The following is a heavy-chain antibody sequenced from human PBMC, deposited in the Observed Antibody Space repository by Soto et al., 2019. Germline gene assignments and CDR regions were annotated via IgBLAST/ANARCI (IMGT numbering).Heavy chain of an antibody. D-gene: IGHD6-13*01. J-gene: IGHJ6*02. CDR1: GFDINTYW. CDR3: ARGIPGHYGVDV. V-gene: IGHV3-74*01. Sequence: EVQLVESGGALVQPRGSLGLSCEASGFDINTYWMHWVRQGPGKGLVWVSRIKSDGSNTDYVDSVKGRFTISRDNAKNTLYLQLHSLRAEDTAVYYCARGIPGHYGVDVWGQGTTVTVSS. CDR2: IKSDGSNT.